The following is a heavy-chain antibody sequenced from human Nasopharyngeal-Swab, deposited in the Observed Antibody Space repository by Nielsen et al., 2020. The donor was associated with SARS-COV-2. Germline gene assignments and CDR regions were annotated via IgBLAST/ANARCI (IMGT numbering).Heavy chain of an antibody. J-gene: IGHJ4*02. CDR2: IWYDGTKK. V-gene: IGHV3-33*01. D-gene: IGHD3-22*01. Sequence: GGSLRLSCKASGFSVTSHGMHWVRQAPGKGLEWVAVIWYDGTKKFYADSVKGRFTISRDNSKNTLYLQMNSLSAEDTAMYYCHLSSGYDGYINYWGQGTLVTVSS. CDR3: HLSSGYDGYINY. CDR1: GFSVTSHG.